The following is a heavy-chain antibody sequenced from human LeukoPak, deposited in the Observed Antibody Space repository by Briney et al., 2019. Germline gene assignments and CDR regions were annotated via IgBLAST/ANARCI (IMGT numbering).Heavy chain of an antibody. Sequence: SETLSLTCAVYGGSFSGYYWSWIRQPPGKGLEWIGEINHSGSTNYNPSLKSRVTISADTSKNQFSLKLSSVTAADTAVYYCARLNRYGDYSAFDIWGQGTMVTVSS. V-gene: IGHV4-34*01. D-gene: IGHD4-17*01. J-gene: IGHJ3*02. CDR1: GGSFSGYY. CDR3: ARLNRYGDYSAFDI. CDR2: INHSGST.